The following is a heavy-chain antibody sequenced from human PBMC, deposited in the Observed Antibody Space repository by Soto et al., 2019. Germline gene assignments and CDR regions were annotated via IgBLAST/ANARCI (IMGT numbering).Heavy chain of an antibody. CDR2: INPNRGGT. CDR3: ARDDMVRGVSVYGMDV. CDR1: GYTLTGYY. Sequence: GPSVKVSCTASGYTLTGYYMHCVRQAPGQGLAGMGCINPNRGGTNYAQKFQVRVTTTRDTSISSPYMELGRLRSDDTAVYYCARDDMVRGVSVYGMDVWGQGTTVTVSS. J-gene: IGHJ6*02. D-gene: IGHD3-10*01. V-gene: IGHV1-2*02.